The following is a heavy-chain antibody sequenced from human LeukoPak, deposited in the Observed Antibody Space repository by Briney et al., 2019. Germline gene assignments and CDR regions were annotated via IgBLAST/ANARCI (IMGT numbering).Heavy chain of an antibody. D-gene: IGHD5-24*01. CDR2: IIPIFGTA. J-gene: IGHJ4*02. CDR1: GGTFSSYA. Sequence: SVKVSCKACGGTFSSYAISWVRQASGQGLEWMGGIIPIFGTANYAQKFRSRVTITADESTSTAYMELSSLRSEDTAVYYCARGRDGYNTFDYWGQGTLVTVSS. CDR3: ARGRDGYNTFDY. V-gene: IGHV1-69*13.